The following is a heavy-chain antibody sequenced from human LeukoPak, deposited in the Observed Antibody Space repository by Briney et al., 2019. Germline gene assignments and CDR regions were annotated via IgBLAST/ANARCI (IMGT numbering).Heavy chain of an antibody. V-gene: IGHV4-39*07. J-gene: IGHJ6*03. CDR1: GGSISSSCYY. D-gene: IGHD3-16*01. CDR2: IYYSGST. CDR3: ARAGENYYYYYYMDV. Sequence: PSETLSLTCTVSGGSISSSCYYWGWIRQPPGKGLEWIGSIYYSGSTYYNPSLKSRVTISVDTSKNQFSLKLSSVTAADTAVYYCARAGENYYYYYYMDVWGKGTTVTVSS.